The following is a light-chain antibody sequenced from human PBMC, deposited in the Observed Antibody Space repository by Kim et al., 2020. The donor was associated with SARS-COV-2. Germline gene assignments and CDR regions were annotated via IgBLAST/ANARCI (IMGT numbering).Light chain of an antibody. Sequence: QRVAICCSGSRTNIGDNYVNWYQQVPGSAPKRLIYDNNQRPSGLPDRFSGSKSATSASLAISDLQSEDEADYYCATWDDGLNGWVFGGGTKVTV. V-gene: IGLV1-44*01. CDR1: RTNIGDNY. CDR2: DNN. J-gene: IGLJ3*02. CDR3: ATWDDGLNGWV.